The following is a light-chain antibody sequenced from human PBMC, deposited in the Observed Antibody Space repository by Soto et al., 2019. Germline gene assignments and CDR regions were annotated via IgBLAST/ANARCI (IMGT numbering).Light chain of an antibody. CDR3: QQIQRTPLT. Sequence: QLTQSPSSLSASVGDRVTITCRASQDVSRYLAWYQHKAGKAPKLLIYAASTLQSGVPSRFSGFGSGTEFTLTISSLQPEDFATYHCQQIQRTPLTFGPGTTVDV. CDR2: AAS. J-gene: IGKJ3*01. CDR1: QDVSRY. V-gene: IGKV1-9*01.